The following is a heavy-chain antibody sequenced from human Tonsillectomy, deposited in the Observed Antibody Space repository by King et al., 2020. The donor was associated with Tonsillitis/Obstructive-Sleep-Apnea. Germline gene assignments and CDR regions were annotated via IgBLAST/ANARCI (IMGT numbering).Heavy chain of an antibody. CDR3: ARGYGSGSYYQGP. D-gene: IGHD3-10*01. J-gene: IGHJ5*02. CDR1: GGSFSGYY. Sequence: HVQLQQWGAGLLKPSEPLSLTCAVYGGSFSGYYWSWIRQPPGKGLEWIGEINRSGSTNYNPSLKSRLTISVDTSKNQFSLKLSSVTAADTAVFYCARGYGSGSYYQGPWGQGTLVTVSS. V-gene: IGHV4-34*01. CDR2: INRSGST.